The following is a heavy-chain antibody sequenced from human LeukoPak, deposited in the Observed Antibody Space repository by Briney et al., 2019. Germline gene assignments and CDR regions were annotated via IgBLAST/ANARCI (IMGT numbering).Heavy chain of an antibody. CDR2: IRHDGSNT. V-gene: IGHV3-30*02. D-gene: IGHD1-14*01. Sequence: GGSLRLSCAASGFTFSNYAMHWVRQAPGKGRGWVAFIRHDGSNTYYADSVKGRFTISRDKSKNTLSLRMNSLIAEDTAVYYCEKTGFQWGYYFYYMDVWGKGTTVTVSS. J-gene: IGHJ6*03. CDR1: GFTFSNYA. CDR3: EKTGFQWGYYFYYMDV.